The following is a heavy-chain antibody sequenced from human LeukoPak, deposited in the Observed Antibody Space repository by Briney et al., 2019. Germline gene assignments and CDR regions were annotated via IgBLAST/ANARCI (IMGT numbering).Heavy chain of an antibody. J-gene: IGHJ4*02. CDR1: GFTFGNYG. CDR3: AKVGGMVRGTVDY. CDR2: IRYGGNNK. V-gene: IGHV3-30*02. D-gene: IGHD3-10*01. Sequence: PGGSLRLSCAASGFTFGNYGIHWVRQAPGKGLEWLAFIRYGGNNKYYADSVKGRFTISRDNSKNTLYLQMNSLRAEDTAVYYCAKVGGMVRGTVDYWGQGTLVTVSS.